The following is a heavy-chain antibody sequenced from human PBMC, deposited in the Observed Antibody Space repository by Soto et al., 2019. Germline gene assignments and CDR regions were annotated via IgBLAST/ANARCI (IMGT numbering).Heavy chain of an antibody. CDR2: ISNDGTSE. D-gene: IGHD2-8*01. V-gene: IGHV3-30*18. CDR3: VKDVSASQSSYYAMDV. Sequence: PGGSLRLSCVASGFSFSIYGMHWVRQAPGKGLEWVAVISNDGTSEFYADAVKGRFTLSRDNSKDTLYLQMNSLRPEDTAVYYCVKDVSASQSSYYAMDVWGQGTPVTVSS. J-gene: IGHJ6*02. CDR1: GFSFSIYG.